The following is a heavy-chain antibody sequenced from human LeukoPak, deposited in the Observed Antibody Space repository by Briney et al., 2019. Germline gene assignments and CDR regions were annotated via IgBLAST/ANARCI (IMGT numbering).Heavy chain of an antibody. CDR3: ATATGDSAAFDI. CDR1: GFTFSNYG. Sequence: GRSLRLSCAASGFTFSNYGMHWVRQAPGKGLEWVAVIWYDGSNKYYADSVKGRFTISRDNSKNTLYLQMNSLRAEDTAVYYCATATGDSAAFDIWGQGTMVTVSS. CDR2: IWYDGSNK. J-gene: IGHJ3*02. D-gene: IGHD7-27*01. V-gene: IGHV3-33*01.